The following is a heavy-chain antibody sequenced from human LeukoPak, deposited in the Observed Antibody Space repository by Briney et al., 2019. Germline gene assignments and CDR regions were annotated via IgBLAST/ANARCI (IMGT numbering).Heavy chain of an antibody. Sequence: GGSLRLSCAASGFTFSSYAMSWVRQAPGKGLEWVSAISGSGGSTYYADSVKGRFTISRDNAKNTLYLQMNSLRAEDTAVYYCARVVVKRNDLACWGQGTLVTVSS. V-gene: IGHV3-23*01. CDR3: ARVVVKRNDLAC. CDR2: ISGSGGST. CDR1: GFTFSSYA. D-gene: IGHD3-22*01. J-gene: IGHJ4*02.